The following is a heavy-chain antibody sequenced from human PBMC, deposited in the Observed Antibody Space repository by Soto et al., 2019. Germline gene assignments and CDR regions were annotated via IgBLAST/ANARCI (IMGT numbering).Heavy chain of an antibody. CDR2: ISSSSSYT. V-gene: IGHV3-11*06. CDR1: GFTFSDYY. CDR3: ARDLQGFEYRSGWSVDY. Sequence: GGSLRLSCAASGFTFSDYYMSWIRQAPGKGLEWVSYISSSSSYTNYADSVKGRFTISRDNAKNSLYLQMNSLRAEDTAVYYCARDLQGFEYRSGWSVDYWGQGTLVTSPQ. D-gene: IGHD6-19*01. J-gene: IGHJ4*02.